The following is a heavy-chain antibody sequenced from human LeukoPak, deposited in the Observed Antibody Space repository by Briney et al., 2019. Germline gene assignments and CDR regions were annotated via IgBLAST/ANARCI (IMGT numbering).Heavy chain of an antibody. CDR2: ISYDGSNK. J-gene: IGHJ4*02. CDR1: GFTFSSYA. V-gene: IGHV3-30*04. D-gene: IGHD3-22*01. Sequence: GGSLRLSCAASGFTFSSYAMQWVRQAPGKGLEWVAVISYDGSNKYYADSVKGRFTISRDNSKNTLYLQMNSLRAEDTAVYYCARVSTSSGYWGLFDYWGQGTLVTVSS. CDR3: ARVSTSSGYWGLFDY.